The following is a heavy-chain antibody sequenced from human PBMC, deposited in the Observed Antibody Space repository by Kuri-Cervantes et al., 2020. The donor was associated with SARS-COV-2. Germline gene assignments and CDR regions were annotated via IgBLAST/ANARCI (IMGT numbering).Heavy chain of an antibody. CDR1: GYTFSDYY. Sequence: ASVKVSCKASGYTFSDYYMYWVRQAPGQGLEWMGWINPNSGGTNYAQKFQGWVTMTRDTSISTAYMEQIRLRSDDTAVYYCATGMVRGLIQSYYYGMDVWGQGTTVTISS. J-gene: IGHJ6*02. CDR2: INPNSGGT. V-gene: IGHV1-2*04. CDR3: ATGMVRGLIQSYYYGMDV. D-gene: IGHD3-10*01.